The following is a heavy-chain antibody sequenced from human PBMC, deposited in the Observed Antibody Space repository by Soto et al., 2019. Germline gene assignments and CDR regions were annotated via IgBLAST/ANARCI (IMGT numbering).Heavy chain of an antibody. Sequence: QVQLQASGPGLVKPSETLSLTCSVSGGSISSYYWTWIRQPPGKGLEWIGYIYYIGGTNYNPSLKTRVTISVDTSKNKFNLNPSSVTAADTAVYYCARVRNYGVYAPCDHWGQGTLVIVSS. CDR1: GGSISSYY. J-gene: IGHJ5*02. CDR3: ARVRNYGVYAPCDH. CDR2: IYYIGGT. V-gene: IGHV4-59*12. D-gene: IGHD4-17*01.